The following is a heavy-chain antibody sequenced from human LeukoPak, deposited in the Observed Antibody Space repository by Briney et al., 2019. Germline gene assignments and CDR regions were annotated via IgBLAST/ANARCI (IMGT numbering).Heavy chain of an antibody. CDR2: VKPKSGGT. CDR3: ARAPTNDFWSGYYSTGYYFDY. CDR1: GYTFTGDY. J-gene: IGHJ4*02. D-gene: IGHD3-3*01. V-gene: IGHV1-2*02. Sequence: ASVKGSFKASGYTFTGDYMHWVRQAPGQGVGWMGWVKPKSGGTNYAQKFQGRVTMTRDTSISTAYMELSRLRSDDTAVYYCARAPTNDFWSGYYSTGYYFDYWGQGTLVTVSS.